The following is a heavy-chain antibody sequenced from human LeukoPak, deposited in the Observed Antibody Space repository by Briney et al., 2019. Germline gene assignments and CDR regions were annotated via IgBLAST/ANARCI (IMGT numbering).Heavy chain of an antibody. CDR1: GFTFSSYW. V-gene: IGHV3-7*01. CDR3: ARDRYYYDRSGYYVNYFDY. CDR2: IKQDGSEK. J-gene: IGHJ4*02. D-gene: IGHD3-22*01. Sequence: GGSLRLSCAASGFTFSSYWMSWVRQAPGKGLEWVANIKQDGSEKYYVDSVKGRFTISRDNAKNSLYLQMNSLRVEDTAVYYCARDRYYYDRSGYYVNYFDYWGQGTPVTVSS.